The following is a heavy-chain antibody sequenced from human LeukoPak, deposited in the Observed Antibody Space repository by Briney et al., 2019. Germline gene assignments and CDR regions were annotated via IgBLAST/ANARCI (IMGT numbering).Heavy chain of an antibody. CDR1: GCTFTRYG. CDR2: ISVYFGKT. D-gene: IGHD6-13*01. CDR3: ARDASGLPGTREFDY. J-gene: IGHJ4*02. Sequence: ASVEVSCKASGCTFTRYGISWVRQAPGQGLEWIGWISVYFGKTKYAQKLQGRITMTTDTSTSTAYMDLRSLRSDDTAVYYCARDASGLPGTREFDYWGQGTLVTVSS. V-gene: IGHV1-18*01.